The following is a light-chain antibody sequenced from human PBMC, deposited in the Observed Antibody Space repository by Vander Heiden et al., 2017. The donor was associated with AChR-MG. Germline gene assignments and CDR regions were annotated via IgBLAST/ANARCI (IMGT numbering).Light chain of an antibody. CDR3: QQSDSTPLT. CDR2: AAS. Sequence: DIQMTQSPSSLSASVGDRVTITCRASQSISSYLNWYQQKPGKAPKLLIYAASSLQSGVPSRFSGSGSETDFTLTISSLQPEDFATYYCQQSDSTPLTFGGGTKVDIK. J-gene: IGKJ4*01. CDR1: QSISSY. V-gene: IGKV1-39*01.